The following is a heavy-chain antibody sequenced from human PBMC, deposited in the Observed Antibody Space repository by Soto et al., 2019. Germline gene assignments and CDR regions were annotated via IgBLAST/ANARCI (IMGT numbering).Heavy chain of an antibody. CDR1: GYTFTSYG. D-gene: IGHD2-21*01. CDR3: TRDKGAYCGGECYSTWFDP. V-gene: IGHV1-18*01. Sequence: ASVKVSCKASGYTFTSYGISWVRQAPGQGLEWMGWISAYNGNTNYAQKLQGRVTMTTDTSTSTAYMELRSLRSDDTAVYYCTRDKGAYCGGECYSTWFDPWAQRTLVTFSS. J-gene: IGHJ5*02. CDR2: ISAYNGNT.